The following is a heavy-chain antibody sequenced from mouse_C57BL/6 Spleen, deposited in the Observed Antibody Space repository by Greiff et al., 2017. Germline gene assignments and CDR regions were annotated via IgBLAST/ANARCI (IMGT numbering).Heavy chain of an antibody. V-gene: IGHV1-69*01. CDR3: ARKVGVYYGSSGDV. D-gene: IGHD1-1*01. Sequence: VQLQQPGAELVMPGASVKLSCKASGYTFTSYWMHWVKQRPGQGLEWIGEIDPSDSYTNYNQKFKGKSTLTVDKSSSTAYMQLSSLTSEDSAVYYCARKVGVYYGSSGDVWGTGTTVTVSS. J-gene: IGHJ1*03. CDR2: IDPSDSYT. CDR1: GYTFTSYW.